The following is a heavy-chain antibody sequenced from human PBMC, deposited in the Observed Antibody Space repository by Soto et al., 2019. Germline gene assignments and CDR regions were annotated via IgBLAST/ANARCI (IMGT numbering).Heavy chain of an antibody. J-gene: IGHJ4*01. V-gene: IGHV3-53*01. CDR2: IYSGGST. D-gene: IGHD6-6*01. CDR3: ARGRSIAAYLDY. Sequence: EVQLVESGGGLIQPGGSLRLSCAASGFTVSSNYMSWVRQAPGTGLEWVSVIYSGGSTYYADSVKGRFTISRDKSKNTLYLQMNSLRAEDTAVYYCARGRSIAAYLDYWGHGTLVTVSS. CDR1: GFTVSSNY.